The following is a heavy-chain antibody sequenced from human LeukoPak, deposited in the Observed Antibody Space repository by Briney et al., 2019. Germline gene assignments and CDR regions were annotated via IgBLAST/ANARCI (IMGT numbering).Heavy chain of an antibody. J-gene: IGHJ4*02. V-gene: IGHV3-23*01. CDR1: GFTLSSYA. Sequence: QTGGSLRLSCAASGFTLSSYAMSWVRQAPGKGLEWVSAISGSGGSTYYADSVKGRFTISRDNSKNTLYLQMNSLRAEDTAVYYCANGWLSGWSPGTDYWGQGTLVTVSS. CDR2: ISGSGGST. CDR3: ANGWLSGWSPGTDY. D-gene: IGHD6-19*01.